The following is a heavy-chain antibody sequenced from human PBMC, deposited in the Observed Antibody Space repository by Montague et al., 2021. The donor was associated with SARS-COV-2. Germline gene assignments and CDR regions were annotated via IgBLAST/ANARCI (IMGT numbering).Heavy chain of an antibody. CDR2: IWYDGSNT. V-gene: IGHV3-33*01. CDR3: ARLYYYGSGSRMGYYYYVMDV. Sequence: WVRQAPPKGLVGVAVIWYDGSNTYYADSVKGRLTISRDNSKNTLYLQKNSLSAADTAVYYCARLYYYGSGSRMGYYYYVMDVWGQGTTVTVSS. J-gene: IGHJ6*02. D-gene: IGHD3-10*01.